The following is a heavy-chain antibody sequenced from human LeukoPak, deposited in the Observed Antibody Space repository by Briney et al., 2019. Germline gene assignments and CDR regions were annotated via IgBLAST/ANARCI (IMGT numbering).Heavy chain of an antibody. CDR3: ARGDMAGDYYFDY. CDR1: GGSISNYY. J-gene: IGHJ4*02. V-gene: IGHV4-4*07. Sequence: SETLSLTCTVSGGSISNYYWSWIREPAGEGLEWIGRIYISGSTSYNPSLKSRVTMSVDTSKNQFSLKLSSVTAADTAVYYCARGDMAGDYYFDYLGQGTLVTVSS. D-gene: IGHD4-17*01. CDR2: IYISGST.